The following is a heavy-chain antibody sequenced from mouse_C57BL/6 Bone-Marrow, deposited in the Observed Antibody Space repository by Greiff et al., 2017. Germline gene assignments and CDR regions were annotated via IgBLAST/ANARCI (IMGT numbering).Heavy chain of an antibody. CDR3: ARCRYSKNAMDY. D-gene: IGHD2-5*01. V-gene: IGHV1-69*01. CDR1: GYTFTSYW. CDR2: IDPSDSYT. Sequence: QVQLQQPGAELVMPGASVKLSCTASGYTFTSYWMHWVKQRPGQGLEWIGEIDPSDSYTNYNQKFKGKSTLTVDKSSSTAYMQLSSLTAEDSAVYYCARCRYSKNAMDYWGQGTSVTVSS. J-gene: IGHJ4*01.